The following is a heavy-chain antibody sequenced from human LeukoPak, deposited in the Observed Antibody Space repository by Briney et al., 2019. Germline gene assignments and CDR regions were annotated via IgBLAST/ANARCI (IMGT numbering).Heavy chain of an antibody. Sequence: SETLSLTYSVSGGSISSSSRYWGWIRQPPGKGLEWIGSIHYSGSTYYNPSLKSRVTMSVDTSKNQFSLKLSSVTAADTAFYYCTRGDTGVLVDYWGQGTLVTVSS. D-gene: IGHD1-14*01. CDR2: IHYSGST. CDR3: TRGDTGVLVDY. CDR1: GGSISSSSRY. V-gene: IGHV4-39*07. J-gene: IGHJ4*02.